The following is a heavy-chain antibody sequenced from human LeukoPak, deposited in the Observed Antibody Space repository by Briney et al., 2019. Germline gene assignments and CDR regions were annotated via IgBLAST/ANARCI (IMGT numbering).Heavy chain of an antibody. J-gene: IGHJ4*02. CDR3: ARASGGYDLPFDY. D-gene: IGHD5-12*01. V-gene: IGHV1-69*05. CDR1: GGTFSSYA. Sequence: GASVKVSFKASGGTFSSYAISWVRQAPGQGLEWMGGIIPIFGTANYAQKFQGRVTITTDESTSTAYMELSSLRSEDTAVYYCARASGGYDLPFDYWGQGTLVTVSS. CDR2: IIPIFGTA.